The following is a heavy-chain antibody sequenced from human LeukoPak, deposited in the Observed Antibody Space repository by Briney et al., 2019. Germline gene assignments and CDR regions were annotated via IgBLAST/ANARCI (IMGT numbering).Heavy chain of an antibody. CDR1: GFTFSSYA. Sequence: GGSLRLSCAASGFTFSSYAMSWVRQAPGKGPEWVSGISGSGGSTYYADSVKGRFTISRDNSKRTLYLQMNSLRVEDTALFFCAKDAWDHSSGRLHYWGQGALVIVSS. V-gene: IGHV3-23*01. CDR3: AKDAWDHSSGRLHY. D-gene: IGHD6-6*01. CDR2: ISGSGGST. J-gene: IGHJ4*02.